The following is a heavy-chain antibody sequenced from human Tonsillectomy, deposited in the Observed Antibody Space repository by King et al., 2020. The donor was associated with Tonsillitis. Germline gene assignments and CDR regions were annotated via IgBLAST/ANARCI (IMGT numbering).Heavy chain of an antibody. CDR3: AKDILVCSGGSCYLGYYGMDV. J-gene: IGHJ6*02. V-gene: IGHV3-9*01. Sequence: VQLVESGGGLVQPGRSLRLSCAASGFTFDDYAMHWVRQAPGKGLEWVSGISWNSGSIGYADSVKGRFTISRDNAKNSLYLQMNSLRAEDTALYYCAKDILVCSGGSCYLGYYGMDVWGQGTTVTVSS. CDR1: GFTFDDYA. D-gene: IGHD2-15*01. CDR2: ISWNSGSI.